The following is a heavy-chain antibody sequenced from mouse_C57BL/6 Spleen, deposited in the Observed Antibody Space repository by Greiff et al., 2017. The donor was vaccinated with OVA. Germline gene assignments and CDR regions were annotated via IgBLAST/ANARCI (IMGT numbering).Heavy chain of an antibody. CDR2: ISSGSSTI. V-gene: IGHV5-17*01. Sequence: EVQVVESGGGLVKPGGSLKLSCAASGFTFSDYGMHWVRQAPEKGLEWVAYISSGSSTIYYADTVKGRFTISRDNAKNTLFLQMTSLRSEDTALYYCARDWDWYFDVWGTGTTVTVSS. J-gene: IGHJ1*03. CDR3: ARDWDWYFDV. CDR1: GFTFSDYG. D-gene: IGHD4-1*01.